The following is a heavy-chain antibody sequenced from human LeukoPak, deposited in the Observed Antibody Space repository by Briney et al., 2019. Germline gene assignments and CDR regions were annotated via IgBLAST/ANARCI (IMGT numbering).Heavy chain of an antibody. CDR2: IYYSGST. V-gene: IGHV4-59*01. Sequence: SETLSLTCTVSGGSISSYYWSWIRQPPGKGLEWIGYIYYSGSTNYNPSLKSRVTISVDTSKNQFSLKLSSVTAADTAVYYCASGYYYDSSALRDDAFDIWGQGTVVTVSS. D-gene: IGHD3-22*01. J-gene: IGHJ3*02. CDR1: GGSISSYY. CDR3: ASGYYYDSSALRDDAFDI.